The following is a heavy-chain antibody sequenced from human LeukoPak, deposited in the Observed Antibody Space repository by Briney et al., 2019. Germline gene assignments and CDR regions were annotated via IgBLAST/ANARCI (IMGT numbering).Heavy chain of an antibody. V-gene: IGHV3-30*02. D-gene: IGHD3-22*01. J-gene: IGHJ5*02. Sequence: GGSLRLSCAASGYTFSSYGMHWVRQAPGKGLEWVAFIRYDGSNKYYADSVKGRFTISRDNSKNTLYLQMNSLRAEDTAVYYCAKDHGTYYYDSSGPWGQGTLVTVSS. CDR1: GYTFSSYG. CDR2: IRYDGSNK. CDR3: AKDHGTYYYDSSGP.